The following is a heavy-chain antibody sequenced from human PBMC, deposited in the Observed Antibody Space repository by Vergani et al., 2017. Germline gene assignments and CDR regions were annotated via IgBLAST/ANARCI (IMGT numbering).Heavy chain of an antibody. CDR2: IYPGDSDT. CDR1: GYSFTSYW. V-gene: IGHV5-51*01. Sequence: EVQLVQSGAEVKKPGESLKISCKGSGYSFTSYWIGWVRQMPGKGLEWMGIIYPGDSDTRYSPSFQGQVTISADKSISTAYLQWSSLKASDTAMYYCARRSGYYDSSGAQDAFDIWGQGTMGTVSS. J-gene: IGHJ3*02. D-gene: IGHD3-22*01. CDR3: ARRSGYYDSSGAQDAFDI.